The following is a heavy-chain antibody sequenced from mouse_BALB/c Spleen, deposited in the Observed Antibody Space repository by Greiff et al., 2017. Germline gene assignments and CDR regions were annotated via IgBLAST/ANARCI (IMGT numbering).Heavy chain of an antibody. J-gene: IGHJ3*01. CDR2: IDPANGNT. V-gene: IGHV14-3*02. Sequence: EVKLVESGAELVKPGASVKLSCTASGFNIKDTYMHWVKQRPEQGLEWIGRIDPANGNTKYDPKFQGKATITADTSSNTAYLQLSSLTSEDTAVYYCARGATMITWFAYWGQGTLVTVSA. CDR1: GFNIKDTY. D-gene: IGHD2-4*01. CDR3: ARGATMITWFAY.